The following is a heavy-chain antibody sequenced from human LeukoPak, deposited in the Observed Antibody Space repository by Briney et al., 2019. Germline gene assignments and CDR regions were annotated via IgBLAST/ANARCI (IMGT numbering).Heavy chain of an antibody. J-gene: IGHJ4*02. Sequence: ASVKVSCQASGFTFTNYFMHWVRQAPGQGLEWMGIINPSGGSTTYAQKFQGRVTMTTDTSTSTVYMDLSSLRSEDTAVYYCAREVPNSGGYNSWGQGTLVTVSS. V-gene: IGHV1-46*01. CDR2: INPSGGST. CDR1: GFTFTNYF. D-gene: IGHD1-26*01. CDR3: AREVPNSGGYNS.